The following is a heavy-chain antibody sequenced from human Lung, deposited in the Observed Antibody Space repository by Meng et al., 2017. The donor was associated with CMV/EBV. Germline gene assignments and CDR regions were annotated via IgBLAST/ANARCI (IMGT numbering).Heavy chain of an antibody. D-gene: IGHD3-22*01. V-gene: IGHV4-39*01. CDR1: GGPISSSSYY. Sequence: SETLSLTCTVSGGPISSSSYYWGWIRQPPGKGLEWIGSIYYSGSTYYNPSLKSRVTISVDTSKNQFSLKLSSVTAADTAVYYCARQGSVYYYDSSGQSPDYXGQGXLVTVSS. J-gene: IGHJ4*02. CDR3: ARQGSVYYYDSSGQSPDY. CDR2: IYYSGST.